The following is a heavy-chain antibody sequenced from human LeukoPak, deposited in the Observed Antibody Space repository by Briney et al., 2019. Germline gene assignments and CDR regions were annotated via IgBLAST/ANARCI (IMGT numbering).Heavy chain of an antibody. Sequence: PGGSLRLSCAASGFTFSSYAMSWVRQAPGKGLEWVSAISGSGGSTYYADSVKGRFTISRDNSKDTLYLQMNSLRAEDTAVYYCAKPDDYSNYFDYWGQGTLVTVSS. D-gene: IGHD4-11*01. CDR2: ISGSGGST. J-gene: IGHJ4*02. V-gene: IGHV3-23*01. CDR1: GFTFSSYA. CDR3: AKPDDYSNYFDY.